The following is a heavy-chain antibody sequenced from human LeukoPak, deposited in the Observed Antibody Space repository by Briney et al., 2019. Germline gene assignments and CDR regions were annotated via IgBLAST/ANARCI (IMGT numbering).Heavy chain of an antibody. Sequence: GGSLRLSCAASGFTVSSYSMNWVRQAPGKGLEWVSYISSSGSTIYYADSVKGRFTISRDNAKNSLYLQMNSLRAEDTAVYYCARGVPENYYGSGSTNWFDPWGQGTLVTVSS. CDR2: ISSSGSTI. D-gene: IGHD3-10*01. CDR1: GFTVSSYS. V-gene: IGHV3-48*04. CDR3: ARGVPENYYGSGSTNWFDP. J-gene: IGHJ5*02.